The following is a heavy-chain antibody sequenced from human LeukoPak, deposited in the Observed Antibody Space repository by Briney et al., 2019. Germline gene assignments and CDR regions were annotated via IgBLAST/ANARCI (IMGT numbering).Heavy chain of an antibody. Sequence: GMSVTLFCAASGFTFSSYDMHWVRQAPGKGLEWLAVIWYDGSNKYYADSVKGRFTISRDKSKNTLYLQMNSLRAEDTAVYYCARGLYYLDFWGQGTLVSVSS. CDR3: ARGLYYLDF. CDR1: GFTFSSYD. CDR2: IWYDGSNK. J-gene: IGHJ4*02. V-gene: IGHV3-33*01.